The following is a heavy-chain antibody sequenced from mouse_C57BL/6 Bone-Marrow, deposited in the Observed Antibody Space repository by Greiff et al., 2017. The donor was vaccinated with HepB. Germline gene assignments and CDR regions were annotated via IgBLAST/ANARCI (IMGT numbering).Heavy chain of an antibody. D-gene: IGHD1-1*02. CDR3: ARHRWTY. CDR1: GFTFSSYG. Sequence: EVQGVESGGDLVKPGGSLKLSCAASGFTFSSYGMSWVRQTPDKRLEWVATISSGGSYTYYPDSVKGRFTISRVNAKNTLYLQMSSLKSEDTAMYYCARHRWTYWGQGTLVTVSA. V-gene: IGHV5-6*01. J-gene: IGHJ3*01. CDR2: ISSGGSYT.